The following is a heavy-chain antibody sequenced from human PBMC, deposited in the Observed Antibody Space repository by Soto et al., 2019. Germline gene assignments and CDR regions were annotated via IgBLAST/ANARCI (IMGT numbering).Heavy chain of an antibody. J-gene: IGHJ4*02. CDR2: ISSDGTHK. CDR3: ARETEWEVAFFDY. CDR1: GFTFKNHA. D-gene: IGHD1-26*01. Sequence: QVQLVESGGGVVQPGRSLRVSCAASGFTFKNHAMHWVRQAPGKGLEWVALISSDGTHKYYADSVKGRFTISRDNSKNTLYLQMSSLRPEDTALYYCARETEWEVAFFDYWGQGSLVTVSS. V-gene: IGHV3-30-3*01.